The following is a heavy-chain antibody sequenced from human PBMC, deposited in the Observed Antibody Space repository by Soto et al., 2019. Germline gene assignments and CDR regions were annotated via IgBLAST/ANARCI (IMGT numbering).Heavy chain of an antibody. CDR3: ARQWDPLGSSWSPNWFDP. V-gene: IGHV5-51*01. CDR1: GYSFTSYW. CDR2: IYPGDSDT. D-gene: IGHD6-13*01. Sequence: GESLKISCKGSGYSFTSYWIGWVRQMPGKGLEWMGIIYPGDSDTRYSPSFQGQVTISADKSISTAYLQWSSLKASDTAMYYCARQWDPLGSSWSPNWFDPWGQGTLVTVSS. J-gene: IGHJ5*02.